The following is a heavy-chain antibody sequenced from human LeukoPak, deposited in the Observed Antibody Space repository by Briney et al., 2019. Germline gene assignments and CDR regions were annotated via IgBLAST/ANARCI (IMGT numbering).Heavy chain of an antibody. CDR3: ARVGLPYRSYWYFDL. CDR2: INPSGGST. CDR1: GGTFSSYA. D-gene: IGHD3-16*02. Sequence: ASVKVSCKASGGTFSSYAISWVRQAPGQGLEWMGIINPSGGSTSYAQKFQGRVTMTRDTSTSTVYMELSSLRSEDTAVYYCARVGLPYRSYWYFDLWGRGTLVTVSS. V-gene: IGHV1-46*01. J-gene: IGHJ2*01.